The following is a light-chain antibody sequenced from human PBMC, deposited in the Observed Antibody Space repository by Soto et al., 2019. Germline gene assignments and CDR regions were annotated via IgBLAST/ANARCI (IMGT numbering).Light chain of an antibody. CDR1: ENINQN. J-gene: IGKJ4*01. CDR2: GAA. V-gene: IGKV3-15*01. Sequence: ETVMTQSPATLSVSPGEGATLACRATENINQNLAWYQQKTGQAPRLLIHGAAYRATGIPDRFSGRGSGTEFTLASSMLQSEDFAVYYCQQYNTSPLTFGGGTTGESK. CDR3: QQYNTSPLT.